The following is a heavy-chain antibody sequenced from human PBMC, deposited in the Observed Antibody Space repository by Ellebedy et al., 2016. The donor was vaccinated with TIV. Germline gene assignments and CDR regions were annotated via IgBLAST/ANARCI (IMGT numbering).Heavy chain of an antibody. V-gene: IGHV3-23*01. J-gene: IGHJ4*02. CDR2: ISGSGGST. D-gene: IGHD3-16*01. CDR1: GFTFSSYA. Sequence: GGSLRLSXAASGFTFSSYAMSWVRQAPGKGLEWVSAISGSGGSTYYADSVKGRFTISRDNSKNTLYLQMNSLRAEDTAVYYCAKPLRLGELFDYWGQGTLVTVSS. CDR3: AKPLRLGELFDY.